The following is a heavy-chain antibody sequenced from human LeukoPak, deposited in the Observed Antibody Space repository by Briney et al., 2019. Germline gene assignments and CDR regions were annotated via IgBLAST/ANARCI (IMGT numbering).Heavy chain of an antibody. D-gene: IGHD3-22*01. V-gene: IGHV1-2*02. Sequence: ASVKVSCKASGYTFTGYYMHWVRQAPGQGLEWMGWINPNSGGTNYAQKFQGRVTMTRDTSISTAYMELSSLRSEDTAVYYCASGDRAIEDYYDSSGFDYWGQGTLVTVSS. CDR1: GYTFTGYY. J-gene: IGHJ4*02. CDR3: ASGDRAIEDYYDSSGFDY. CDR2: INPNSGGT.